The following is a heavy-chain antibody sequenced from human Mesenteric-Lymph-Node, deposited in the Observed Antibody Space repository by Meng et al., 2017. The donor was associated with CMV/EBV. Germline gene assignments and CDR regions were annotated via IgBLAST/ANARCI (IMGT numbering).Heavy chain of an antibody. CDR1: GYTFSDYY. D-gene: IGHD5-18*01. CDR2: ISAYNGDS. CDR3: ARGGDTALVIWGMDV. J-gene: IGHJ6*02. V-gene: IGHV1-18*04. Sequence: ASVKVSCKASGYTFSDYYLHWVRQAPGQGLEWMGWISAYNGDSNYAQNLQGRLTMTTDTSTGTAYMDLRSLRSDDTAVYYCARGGDTALVIWGMDVWGQGTTVTVSS.